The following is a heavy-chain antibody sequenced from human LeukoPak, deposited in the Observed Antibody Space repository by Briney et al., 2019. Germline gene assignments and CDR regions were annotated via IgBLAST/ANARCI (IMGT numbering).Heavy chain of an antibody. CDR1: GFTFSSYT. CDR2: ISSSTSYV. Sequence: PGGSLRLSRAASGFTFSSYTMNWVRQAAGKGLEWVSSISSSTSYVYYADSVKGRFTVSRDNGKNSLFLQMDNLRAEDTAVYYCAKDRHAPGRYCSSTSCFPFDSWGQGTLVTVSS. CDR3: AKDRHAPGRYCSSTSCFPFDS. J-gene: IGHJ5*01. V-gene: IGHV3-21*04. D-gene: IGHD2-2*01.